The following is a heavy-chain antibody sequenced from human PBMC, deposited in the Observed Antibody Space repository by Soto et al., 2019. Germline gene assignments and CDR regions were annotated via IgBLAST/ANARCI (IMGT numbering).Heavy chain of an antibody. Sequence: KPSETLSLTCTVSGGSISSGGYYWSWVRQHPGKGLEWIGYIYYSGSTYYNPSLKSRVTISVDTSKNQFSLKLSSVTAADTAVYYCARTLRGGGSSWFDPWGQGTPVTVSS. CDR3: ARTLRGGGSSWFDP. J-gene: IGHJ5*02. D-gene: IGHD2-15*01. CDR2: IYYSGST. CDR1: GGSISSGGYY. V-gene: IGHV4-31*03.